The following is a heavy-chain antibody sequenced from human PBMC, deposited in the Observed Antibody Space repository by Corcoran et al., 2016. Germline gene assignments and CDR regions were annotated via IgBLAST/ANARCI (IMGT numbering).Heavy chain of an antibody. CDR3: ARDPADSSDFYNWFDP. CDR1: GYTFTSHY. CDR2: INPSGDFT. Sequence: QVRLVQSGAEVKKPGASVKVSCKASGYTFTSHYLHWVRQAPGQGLEWMGMINPSGDFTTYAQRLQGRITMTRDTSTSTVYMELSSLRSEDTALYYGARDPADSSDFYNWFDPWGQGILVTVSS. D-gene: IGHD3-22*01. V-gene: IGHV1-46*01. J-gene: IGHJ5*02.